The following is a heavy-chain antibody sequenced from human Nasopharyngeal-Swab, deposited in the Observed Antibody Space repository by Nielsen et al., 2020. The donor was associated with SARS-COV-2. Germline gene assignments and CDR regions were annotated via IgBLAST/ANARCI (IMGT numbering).Heavy chain of an antibody. CDR2: MYSGGRT. V-gene: IGHV4-59*01. Sequence: SETLSLTCTVSGGSMSNYYWTWIRQFPGKGLEWIGYMYSGGRTNYNPSLNSRVTISVDMSKNQFSLRLYSVTAADTAVYYCARDLWGATGFDPWGQGLLVTVSS. CDR3: ARDLWGATGFDP. J-gene: IGHJ5*02. CDR1: GGSMSNYY. D-gene: IGHD1-1*01.